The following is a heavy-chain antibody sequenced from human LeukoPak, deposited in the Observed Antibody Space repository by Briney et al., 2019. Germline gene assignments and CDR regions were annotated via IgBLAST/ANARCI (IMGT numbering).Heavy chain of an antibody. V-gene: IGHV4-59*03. D-gene: IGHD3-22*01. CDR3: ARNGPHYYDKSGYLDS. Sequence: SETLSLTCTVSGGSISSYYWSWIRQPPGKGLEWIGNIDYSRDTNYNPSLRSRVTILVDRSRNQFSLKLNSVTAADTAVYYCARNGPHYYDKSGYLDSWGQGTLVTVSS. J-gene: IGHJ4*02. CDR2: IDYSRDT. CDR1: GGSISSYY.